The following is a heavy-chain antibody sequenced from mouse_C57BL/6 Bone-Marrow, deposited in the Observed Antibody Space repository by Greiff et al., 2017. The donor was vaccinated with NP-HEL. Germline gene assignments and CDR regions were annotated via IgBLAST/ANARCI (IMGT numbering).Heavy chain of an antibody. CDR3: ARQDYGKGSPFFAY. CDR1: GFTFSDYY. V-gene: IGHV5-12*01. D-gene: IGHD1-1*01. J-gene: IGHJ3*01. CDR2: ISNGGGST. Sequence: EVHLVESGGGLVQPGGSLKLSCAASGFTFSDYYMYWVRQTPEKRLEWVAYISNGGGSTYYPDTVKGRFTISRDNAKNTLYLQMSRLKSEDTAMYYCARQDYGKGSPFFAYWGQGTLVTVSA.